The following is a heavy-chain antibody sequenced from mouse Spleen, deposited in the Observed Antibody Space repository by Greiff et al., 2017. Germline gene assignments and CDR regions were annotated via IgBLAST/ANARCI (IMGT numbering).Heavy chain of an antibody. CDR1: GYTFTSYW. V-gene: IGHV1-50*01. D-gene: IGHD1-1*01. Sequence: QVQLQQPGAELVKPGASVKLSCKASGYTFTSYWMQWVKQRPGQGLEWIGEIDPSDSYTNYNQKFKGKATLTVDTSSSTAYMQLSSLTSEDSAVYYCARSDYYDGSYAFDYWGQGTTLTVSS. J-gene: IGHJ2*01. CDR3: ARSDYYDGSYAFDY. CDR2: IDPSDSYT.